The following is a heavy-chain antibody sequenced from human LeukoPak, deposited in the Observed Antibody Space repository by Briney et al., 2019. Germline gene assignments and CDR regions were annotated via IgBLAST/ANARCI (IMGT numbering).Heavy chain of an antibody. J-gene: IGHJ4*02. Sequence: GESLKISCKGFGYSFTSYWIGWVRQMPGKGLEWMGSTWPGDSDTRYSPPFQGQVIMSVDKSINTAYLQWYSLKASDSAVYYCASLPSVPTAGTPGGFWGQGTRVSVSS. V-gene: IGHV5-51*01. CDR1: GYSFTSYW. CDR2: TWPGDSDT. D-gene: IGHD1-1*01. CDR3: ASLPSVPTAGTPGGF.